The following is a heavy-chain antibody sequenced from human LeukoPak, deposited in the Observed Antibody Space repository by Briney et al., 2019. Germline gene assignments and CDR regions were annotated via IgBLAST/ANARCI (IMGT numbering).Heavy chain of an antibody. V-gene: IGHV3-21*01. CDR2: ISSSSSYI. J-gene: IGHJ4*02. CDR3: ARDLYYYDSSGFLDY. CDR1: GFTFSSYS. Sequence: GGSLRLSCAASGFTFSSYSMNWVRQAPGKGLEWVSSISSSSSYIYYADSVKGRFTVSRDNAKNSLYLQMNSLRAEDTAGYYCARDLYYYDSSGFLDYWGQGALVTVSS. D-gene: IGHD3-22*01.